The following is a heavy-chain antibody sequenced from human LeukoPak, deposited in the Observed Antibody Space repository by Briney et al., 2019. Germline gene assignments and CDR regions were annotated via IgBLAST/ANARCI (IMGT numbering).Heavy chain of an antibody. CDR3: AKDWGTTGSLDY. Sequence: SLRLSCAASGFTFDDYAMHWVRQAPGKGLEWVSGISWNSGSIGYADSVKGRFTISRDNAKNSLYLQMNSLRAEDTALYYCAKDWGTTGSLDYWGQGTLVTVSS. CDR1: GFTFDDYA. D-gene: IGHD1-7*01. J-gene: IGHJ4*02. CDR2: ISWNSGSI. V-gene: IGHV3-9*01.